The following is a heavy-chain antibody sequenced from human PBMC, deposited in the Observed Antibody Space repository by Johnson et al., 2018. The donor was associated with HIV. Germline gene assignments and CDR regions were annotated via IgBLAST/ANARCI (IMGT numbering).Heavy chain of an antibody. Sequence: VQLVESGGGLVQPGGSLRLSCAASGFTVSSNYMSWVRQAPGKGLEWVSVIYSGGSTYYVDSVKGRFTISRDNSKNTLYLQMNSLRAEDTAVYYCATDYNFWSGRPDSFDVWGQGTMVTVSS. V-gene: IGHV3-66*02. J-gene: IGHJ3*01. CDR3: ATDYNFWSGRPDSFDV. CDR2: IYSGGST. CDR1: GFTVSSNY. D-gene: IGHD3-3*01.